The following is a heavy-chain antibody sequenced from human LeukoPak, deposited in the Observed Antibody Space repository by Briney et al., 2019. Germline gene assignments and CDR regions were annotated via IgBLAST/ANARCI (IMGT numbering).Heavy chain of an antibody. CDR3: ARPAWAAGTNDY. D-gene: IGHD1-7*01. Sequence: SETLSLTCTVSGGSISSSSYYWAWLRQPPGNGLDWIGSIYYSGSTYYNPSLKSRVTISVDTSKNQFSLKLSSVTAADTAVYYCARPAWAAGTNDYWGQGTLVTVSS. V-gene: IGHV4-39*01. CDR2: IYYSGST. J-gene: IGHJ4*02. CDR1: GGSISSSSYY.